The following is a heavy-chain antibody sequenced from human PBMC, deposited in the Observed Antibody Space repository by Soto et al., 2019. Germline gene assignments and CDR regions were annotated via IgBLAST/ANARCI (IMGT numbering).Heavy chain of an antibody. Sequence: QVHLVQSGAEVREPGASVRISCRTSGYSFGDYALHWVRQTPGRGLEWVGWINAGNGRRRYAEKVQGRVSLMIDTFLKTAYMDLSSLTSEDTAVYYCARDEHFWGQGTLVTVSS. J-gene: IGHJ4*02. D-gene: IGHD6-6*01. CDR2: INAGNGRR. CDR3: ARDEHF. CDR1: GYSFGDYA. V-gene: IGHV1-3*01.